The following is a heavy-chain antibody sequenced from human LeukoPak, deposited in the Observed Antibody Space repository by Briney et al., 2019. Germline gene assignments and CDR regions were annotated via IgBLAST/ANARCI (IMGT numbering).Heavy chain of an antibody. Sequence: GASVKVSCKASGYTFTGYYMHWMRQAPGQGLEWMGWINPNSGGTNYAQKFQGRVTMTRDTSISTAYMELSRLRSDDTAVYYCARDRRYYYGSGTLPRHWGQGTMVTVSS. D-gene: IGHD3-10*01. CDR2: INPNSGGT. CDR3: ARDRRYYYGSGTLPRH. V-gene: IGHV1-2*02. J-gene: IGHJ3*01. CDR1: GYTFTGYY.